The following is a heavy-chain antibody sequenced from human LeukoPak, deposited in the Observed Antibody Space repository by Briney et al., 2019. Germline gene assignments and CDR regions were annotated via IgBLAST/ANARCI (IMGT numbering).Heavy chain of an antibody. CDR2: ISSSSGYI. CDR1: GFTFSSYS. Sequence: GGSLRLSCAASGFTFSSYSMNWVRQAPGKGLEWVSSISSSSGYIYYADSVKGRFSISRDNYKKTLFLQMDSLRPEDTAVYYCARVWEVQYYFDHWGQGTLVTVSS. J-gene: IGHJ4*02. CDR3: ARVWEVQYYFDH. D-gene: IGHD1-26*01. V-gene: IGHV3-21*01.